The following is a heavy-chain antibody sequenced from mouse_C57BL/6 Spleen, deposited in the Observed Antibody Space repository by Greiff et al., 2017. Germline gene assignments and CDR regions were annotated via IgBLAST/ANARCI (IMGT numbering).Heavy chain of an antibody. D-gene: IGHD2-2*01. J-gene: IGHJ2*01. CDR1: GYTFTNYW. Sequence: QVQLKQSGAELVRPGTSVKMSCKASGYTFTNYWIGWAKQRPGHGLEWIGDIYPGGGYTNYNEKFKGKATLTADKSSSTAYMQFSSLTSEDSAIYYCARFFGYDGRPHFDYWGQGTTLTVSS. V-gene: IGHV1-63*01. CDR2: IYPGGGYT. CDR3: ARFFGYDGRPHFDY.